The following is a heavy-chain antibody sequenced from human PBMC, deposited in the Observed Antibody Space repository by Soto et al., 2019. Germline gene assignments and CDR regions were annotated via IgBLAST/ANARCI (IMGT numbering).Heavy chain of an antibody. CDR3: ARAGYYGSGPPLSG. CDR2: INHSGST. Sequence: QVQLQQWGAGLLKPSETLSLTCAVYGGSFSGYYWSWIRHPPGKGLECIGEINHSGSTNYNPSRKIRVTISLNTSKTQFSLKLSSVIAADAAVYYCARAGYYGSGPPLSGWAQVTLVTVSS. CDR1: GGSFSGYY. D-gene: IGHD3-10*01. J-gene: IGHJ4*02. V-gene: IGHV4-34*01.